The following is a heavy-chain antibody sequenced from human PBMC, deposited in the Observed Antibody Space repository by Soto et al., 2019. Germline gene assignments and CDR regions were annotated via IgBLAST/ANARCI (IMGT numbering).Heavy chain of an antibody. CDR2: ISGSGGST. Sequence: EVQLLESGGGLVQPGGSLRLSCAASGFTFSSYAMSWVRQAPGKGLEWVSAISGSGGSTYYADSVKGRFIISRDNSKNPLYLQMKSLRAEDTAVYYCANVGPSSGLIPFDYWGQGTLVTVSS. D-gene: IGHD6-19*01. J-gene: IGHJ4*02. V-gene: IGHV3-23*01. CDR1: GFTFSSYA. CDR3: ANVGPSSGLIPFDY.